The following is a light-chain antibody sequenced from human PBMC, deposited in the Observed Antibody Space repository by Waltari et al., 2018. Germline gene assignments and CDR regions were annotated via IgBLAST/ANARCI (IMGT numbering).Light chain of an antibody. CDR2: YDS. CDR1: NIGSKS. J-gene: IGLJ2*01. V-gene: IGLV3-21*04. Sequence: SYVLTQPPSVSVAPGKTARITCGGNNIGSKSVHWYQQKPGQAPVLVIYYDSDRPSGIPERFAGSNSGNTATLTISRVEAGDEADYYWQVWDRSSDHVVFGGGTKLTVL. CDR3: QVWDRSSDHVV.